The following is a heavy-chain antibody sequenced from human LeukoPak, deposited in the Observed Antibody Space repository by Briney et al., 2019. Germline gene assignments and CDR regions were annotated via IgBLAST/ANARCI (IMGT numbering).Heavy chain of an antibody. Sequence: GGSLRLSCVASGITFSNYAVSWVRQAPEKGLDWVSVIYSGGRTYYADSVKGRFTISRDNSKSTLYLQMNSLRAEDTAVYHCARGDVYFDYWGQGTLVTVSS. CDR2: IYSGGRT. CDR3: ARGDVYFDY. V-gene: IGHV3-53*01. D-gene: IGHD2-21*02. J-gene: IGHJ4*02. CDR1: GITFSNYA.